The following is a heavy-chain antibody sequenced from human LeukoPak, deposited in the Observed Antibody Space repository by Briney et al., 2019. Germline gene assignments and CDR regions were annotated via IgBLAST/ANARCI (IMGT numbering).Heavy chain of an antibody. Sequence: GGSLRLSCAASGFTFSSYGMHWVRQAPGKGLEWVAVIWYDGSNKYYADSVKGRFTISRDNSKNTLYLQMNSLRAEDTAVYYCASDSIVVVPAAIRADAFDIWGQGTMVTVSS. CDR1: GFTFSSYG. V-gene: IGHV3-33*01. D-gene: IGHD2-2*01. CDR3: ASDSIVVVPAAIRADAFDI. J-gene: IGHJ3*02. CDR2: IWYDGSNK.